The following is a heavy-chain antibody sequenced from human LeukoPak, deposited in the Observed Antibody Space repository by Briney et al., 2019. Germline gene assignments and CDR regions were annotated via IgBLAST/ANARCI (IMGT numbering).Heavy chain of an antibody. V-gene: IGHV3-30-3*01. Sequence: GGSLRLSCAASGFTFSSYAMHWVRQAPGKGLEWVAVISYDGCNKYYADSVKGRFTISRDNSKNTLYLQMNSLRAEDTAVYYCARGAPSYDFWSGYYPTPMDVWGQGTTVTVSS. CDR2: ISYDGCNK. J-gene: IGHJ6*02. CDR3: ARGAPSYDFWSGYYPTPMDV. D-gene: IGHD3-3*01. CDR1: GFTFSSYA.